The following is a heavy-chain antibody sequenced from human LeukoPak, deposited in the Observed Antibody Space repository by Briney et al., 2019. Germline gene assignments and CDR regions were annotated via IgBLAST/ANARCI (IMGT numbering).Heavy chain of an antibody. Sequence: SETLSLTCTVSGGSISSYYWSWIWQPPGKGLEWIGYIYYSGSTNYNPSLKSRVTISVDTSKNQFSLKLSSVTAADTAVYYCARDRHSYYYYMDVWGKGTTVTISS. V-gene: IGHV4-59*01. CDR2: IYYSGST. J-gene: IGHJ6*03. CDR3: ARDRHSYYYYMDV. CDR1: GGSISSYY.